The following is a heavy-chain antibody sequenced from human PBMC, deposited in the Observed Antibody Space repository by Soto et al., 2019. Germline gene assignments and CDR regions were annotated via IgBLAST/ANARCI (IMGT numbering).Heavy chain of an antibody. CDR2: INAGNGNT. Sequence: QVQLVQSGAEVKKPGASVKVSCKASGYTFTSYAMHWVRQAPGQRLEWMGWINAGNGNTKYSQKFQGRVTITRDTSASGACMELNNLRSEDTGVYYCAGNTHFVDPNDGMDVWGQGTADTVSS. D-gene: IGHD3-3*02. CDR1: GYTFTSYA. CDR3: AGNTHFVDPNDGMDV. V-gene: IGHV1-3*01. J-gene: IGHJ6*02.